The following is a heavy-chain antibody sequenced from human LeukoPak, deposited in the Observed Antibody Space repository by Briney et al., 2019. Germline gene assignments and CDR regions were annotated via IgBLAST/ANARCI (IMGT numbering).Heavy chain of an antibody. D-gene: IGHD2-2*01. CDR3: AIVPAAQGGYNWFDP. J-gene: IGHJ5*02. Sequence: SETLSLICAVYGGSFSGYYWSWIRQPPGKGLEWIGEINHSGSTNYNPSLKSRVTISVDTSKNQFSLKLSSVTAADTAVYYCAIVPAAQGGYNWFDPWGQGTLVTVSS. CDR2: INHSGST. CDR1: GGSFSGYY. V-gene: IGHV4-34*01.